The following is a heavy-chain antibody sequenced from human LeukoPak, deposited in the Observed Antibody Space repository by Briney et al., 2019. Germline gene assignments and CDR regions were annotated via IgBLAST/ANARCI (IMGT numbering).Heavy chain of an antibody. V-gene: IGHV3-33*01. Sequence: GGSLRLSCAASGFTFSNHGMHWVRQAPGKGLEWVALIWYDGSNKEYAESVKGRFTISRDNSKNTLYLQMNSLRDKDTAVYYCARDQGTSTTAPKRKGRFDPWGQGTLVTVSS. CDR3: ARDQGTSTTAPKRKGRFDP. D-gene: IGHD1-1*01. J-gene: IGHJ5*02. CDR2: IWYDGSNK. CDR1: GFTFSNHG.